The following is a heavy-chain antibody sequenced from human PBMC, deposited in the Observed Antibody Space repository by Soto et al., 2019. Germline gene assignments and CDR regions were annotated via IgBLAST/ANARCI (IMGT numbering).Heavy chain of an antibody. J-gene: IGHJ5*02. CDR1: GYTLTELS. Sequence: ASVKVSCKVSGYTLTELSMHWVRQAHGKGLEWMGGFDPEDGETIYAQKFQGRVTMTEDTSTDTAYMELSSLRSEDTAVYYCATAGLRRNYNWFDPWGQGTLFTVS. D-gene: IGHD5-12*01. CDR2: FDPEDGET. CDR3: ATAGLRRNYNWFDP. V-gene: IGHV1-24*01.